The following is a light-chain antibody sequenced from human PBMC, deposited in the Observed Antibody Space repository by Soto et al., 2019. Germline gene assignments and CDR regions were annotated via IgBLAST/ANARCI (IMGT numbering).Light chain of an antibody. CDR3: QSYDSRLSGSGV. J-gene: IGLJ1*01. V-gene: IGLV1-40*01. Sequence: QSVLTQPPAVSGAPGQGVTISCTGSSSNIGAGYDVHWYQQLPGRVPKLLIYGNNNRPSGVPDRFSVSKSGASASLAITGLQAEDEADYYCQSYDSRLSGSGVFGTGTKVTVL. CDR1: SSNIGAGYD. CDR2: GNN.